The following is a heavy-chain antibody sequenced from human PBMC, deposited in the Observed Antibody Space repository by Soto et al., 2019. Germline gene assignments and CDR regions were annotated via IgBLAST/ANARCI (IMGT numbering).Heavy chain of an antibody. V-gene: IGHV1-18*01. CDR1: GYNFTSFG. D-gene: IGHD2-21*01. CDR2: ISGYNGYT. CDR3: ARDHWPRGNGYPKSDY. J-gene: IGHJ4*02. Sequence: QVLLVQSGDEVKKPGASVKVSCKASGYNFTSFGFNWVRQAPGQGLEWMGWISGYNGYTNYAQKFQGRVTMTADTSTRTAYMEVRSLRSDDTAVYYCARDHWPRGNGYPKSDYWGQGTLVTVSS.